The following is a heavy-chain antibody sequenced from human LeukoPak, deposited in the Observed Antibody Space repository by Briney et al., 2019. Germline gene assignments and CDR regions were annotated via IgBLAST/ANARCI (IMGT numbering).Heavy chain of an antibody. CDR1: GFTFSSYA. D-gene: IGHD6-13*01. J-gene: IGHJ4*02. CDR3: AKDQTAYSSRGVDY. CDR2: ISGSGGST. Sequence: GGSLRLSCAASGFTFSSYAMSWVRQAPGKGLEWVSAISGSGGSTYYADSVKGRFTISRDNSKNTLYLQMNSLRAEDTAVYYCAKDQTAYSSRGVDYWGQGTLVTVSS. V-gene: IGHV3-23*01.